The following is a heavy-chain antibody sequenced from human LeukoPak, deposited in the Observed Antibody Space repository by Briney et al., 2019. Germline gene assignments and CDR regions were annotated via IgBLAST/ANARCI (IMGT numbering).Heavy chain of an antibody. V-gene: IGHV3-33*01. D-gene: IGHD3-10*01. CDR1: GFTFSRSG. J-gene: IGHJ4*02. Sequence: GGSLRLSCAASGFTFSRSGMHWVRQAPGKGLEWVAVIRYDGTEKYYSDSVKGRFTISRDNSQNTLYLQMNSLRVEDTAVYYCARDRFGPTENWGQGTLVTVSS. CDR2: IRYDGTEK. CDR3: ARDRFGPTEN.